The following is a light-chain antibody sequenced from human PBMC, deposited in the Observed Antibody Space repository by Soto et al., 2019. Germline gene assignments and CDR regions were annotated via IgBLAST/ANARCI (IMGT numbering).Light chain of an antibody. CDR1: QSVSSSY. J-gene: IGKJ1*01. CDR3: QQYGSSAWT. Sequence: EIGLTRSPGTLSLSPGERATLSCRASQSVSSSYLAWYQQKPGQAPRLLIYGASSRATGIPDRFSGSGSGTDFTLTISRLEPEDFAVYYCQQYGSSAWTFGQGTKVDIK. V-gene: IGKV3-20*01. CDR2: GAS.